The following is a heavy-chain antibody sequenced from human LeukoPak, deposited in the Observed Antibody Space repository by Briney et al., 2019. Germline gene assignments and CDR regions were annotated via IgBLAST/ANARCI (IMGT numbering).Heavy chain of an antibody. J-gene: IGHJ6*03. Sequence: ASVKVSCKASGGTFSSYAISWVRQAPGQGLEWMGGIIPIFGTANYAQKFQGRVTITTDESTSTAYMELSSLRSEDTAVYYCARDREGALRRPIAPKGTGYYYMDVWGKGTTVTVSS. V-gene: IGHV1-69*05. CDR3: ARDREGALRRPIAPKGTGYYYMDV. CDR2: IIPIFGTA. D-gene: IGHD6-13*01. CDR1: GGTFSSYA.